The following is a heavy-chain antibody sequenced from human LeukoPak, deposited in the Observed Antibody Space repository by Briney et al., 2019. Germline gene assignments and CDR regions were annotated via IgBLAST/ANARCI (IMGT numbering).Heavy chain of an antibody. CDR1: GFTFSAYS. V-gene: IGHV3-21*01. CDR2: ISSSGTYI. J-gene: IGHJ5*02. CDR3: ARDFRYSGSYHRWFYP. Sequence: PGGSLRLSCAASGFTFSAYSINWVRQAPGRGLEWVSSISSSGTYIYYADSVKGRFTISRDNAKNSLSMQMNSLRAEDTAVYYRARDFRYSGSYHRWFYPWGQGTPGTVSS. D-gene: IGHD1-26*01.